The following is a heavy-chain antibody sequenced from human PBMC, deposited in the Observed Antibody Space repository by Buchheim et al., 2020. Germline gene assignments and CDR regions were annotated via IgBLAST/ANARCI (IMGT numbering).Heavy chain of an antibody. J-gene: IGHJ6*02. CDR3: ARDRFADHVWGTYRYMDV. V-gene: IGHV3-33*05. D-gene: IGHD3-16*02. CDR2: MLYDGSNK. CDR1: GFTFSSYG. Sequence: QVQLVESGGGVVQPGRSLRLSCAASGFTFSSYGMHWVRQAPGKGLEWVAIMLYDGSNKYYAESVKDRFTISRDISKKTLYLQMNSLRAEDMAVYYCARDRFADHVWGTYRYMDVWGQGTT.